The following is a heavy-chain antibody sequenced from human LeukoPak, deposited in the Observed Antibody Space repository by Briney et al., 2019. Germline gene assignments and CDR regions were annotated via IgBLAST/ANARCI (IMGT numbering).Heavy chain of an antibody. Sequence: ASVKVSCKASGYTFTSYGISWVRQAPGQGLEWMGWISPYNGNTDYAQNLQGRVTMTTDTSTSTAYMELRSLRSDDPAVYYCARDHGVAVAGTWGYWGQGTLVTVSS. CDR2: ISPYNGNT. J-gene: IGHJ4*02. CDR3: ARDHGVAVAGTWGY. D-gene: IGHD6-19*01. V-gene: IGHV1-18*01. CDR1: GYTFTSYG.